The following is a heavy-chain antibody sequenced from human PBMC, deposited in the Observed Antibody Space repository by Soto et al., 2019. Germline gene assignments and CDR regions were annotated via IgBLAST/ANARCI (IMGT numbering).Heavy chain of an antibody. J-gene: IGHJ4*02. Sequence: EVQVVESGGASVQPGGSLRLSCAASGFTFTSYWIHWVRQAPEKGLLWMSRIKGDETTSSYADSVKGRFTISRDNAKKTVYLQMTSLRAEDTAVYDCARGACGSYYVDYWGQGTLVTVSS. V-gene: IGHV3-74*01. CDR3: ARGACGSYYVDY. CDR1: GFTFTSYW. CDR2: IKGDETTS. D-gene: IGHD2-21*01.